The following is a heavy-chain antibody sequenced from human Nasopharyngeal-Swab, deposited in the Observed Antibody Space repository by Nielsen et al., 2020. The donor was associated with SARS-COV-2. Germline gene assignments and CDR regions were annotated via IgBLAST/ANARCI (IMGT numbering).Heavy chain of an antibody. D-gene: IGHD2-15*01. CDR3: AREGEGGFDV. CDR1: GFPLSHYY. Sequence: GESLKISCAASGFPLSHYYMTWVRQPPGKGLEWVSNIKQDGSEKSYVDSVKGRFTISRDNAENSVYLQMISLRAEDTAVYYCAREGEGGFDVWGQGAMVTVSS. J-gene: IGHJ3*01. V-gene: IGHV3-7*04. CDR2: IKQDGSEK.